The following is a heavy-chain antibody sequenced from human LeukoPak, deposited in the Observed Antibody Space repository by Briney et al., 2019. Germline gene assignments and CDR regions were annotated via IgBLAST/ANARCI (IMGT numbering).Heavy chain of an antibody. J-gene: IGHJ4*02. V-gene: IGHV3-30*04. CDR1: GFTFSSYA. CDR3: ARDQLAYSGYDTLFAY. Sequence: GGSLRLSCAASGFTFSSYAMSWVRQAPGKGLEWVAVISYDGGNKFYADSVKGRFTISRDNSKNTLDLQMSSLRAEDTAIYYCARDQLAYSGYDTLFAYWGQGTLVTVSS. D-gene: IGHD5-12*01. CDR2: ISYDGGNK.